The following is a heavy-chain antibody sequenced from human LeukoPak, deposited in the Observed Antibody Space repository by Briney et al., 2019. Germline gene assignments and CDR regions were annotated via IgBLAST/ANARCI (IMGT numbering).Heavy chain of an antibody. V-gene: IGHV3-21*01. CDR3: ARASLKAGYNF. J-gene: IGHJ4*02. CDR1: GFTFSSYS. D-gene: IGHD5-24*01. Sequence: GGSLRLSCAASGFTFSSYSMNWVRQAPGKGLEWVSSISSSSSYIYYADSVKGRFTISRDNAKNSLYLQMNSLRAEDTAVYYCARASLKAGYNFWGQGTLVTVSS. CDR2: ISSSSSYI.